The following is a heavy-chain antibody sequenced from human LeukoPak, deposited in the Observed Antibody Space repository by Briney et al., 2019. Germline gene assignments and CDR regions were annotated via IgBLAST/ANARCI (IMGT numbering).Heavy chain of an antibody. D-gene: IGHD5-12*01. Sequence: TGGSLRLSCAASGFTVSSNYMSWVRQAPGKGLEWVAVIWYDGSIKYYGDSVKGRFTISRDNSKNTLYLQMNSLSAEDTAVYYCAKDTDDYLLDWGQGTLVTVSS. CDR3: AKDTDDYLLD. CDR1: GFTVSSNY. J-gene: IGHJ4*02. CDR2: IWYDGSIK. V-gene: IGHV3-33*06.